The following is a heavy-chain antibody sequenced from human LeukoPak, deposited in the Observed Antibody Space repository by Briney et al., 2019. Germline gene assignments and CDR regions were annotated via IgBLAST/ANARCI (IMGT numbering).Heavy chain of an antibody. CDR2: MFYRGST. J-gene: IGHJ4*02. CDR1: GVSISTSTHY. CDR3: VRQGGWGGAASLIEF. Sequence: PSETLSLTCTVSGVSISTSTHYWAWIRQPPGKGLEWIRSMFYRGSTYYNASLKSRVTLSVDTSRNQFSLKLSSVTPSDTAIYYCVRQGGWGGAASLIEFWGQGALVTVSS. V-gene: IGHV4-39*01. D-gene: IGHD2-15*01.